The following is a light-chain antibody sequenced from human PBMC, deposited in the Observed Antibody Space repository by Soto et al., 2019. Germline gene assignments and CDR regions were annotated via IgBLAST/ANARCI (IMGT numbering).Light chain of an antibody. V-gene: IGLV2-14*01. Sequence: QSVLTQPPSVSGAPGQRVSISCTGSSTNIGAGYGVHWYQQHPGKAPKLMISEVSNRPSGVSNRFSGSKSGNTASLTISGLQPEDEADYYCTSHTSSSTLYYVFGTGTKVTVL. J-gene: IGLJ1*01. CDR1: STNIGAGYG. CDR3: TSHTSSSTLYYV. CDR2: EVS.